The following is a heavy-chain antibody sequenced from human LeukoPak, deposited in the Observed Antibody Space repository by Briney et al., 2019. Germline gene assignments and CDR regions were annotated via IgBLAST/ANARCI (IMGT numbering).Heavy chain of an antibody. D-gene: IGHD6-13*01. Sequence: MPSGTLSLTCAVSGGSISSSNWWSWVRQPPGKGLEWIGEIYHSGSINYNPSLKSRVTISVDKSKNQFSLKLSSVTAADTAVYYCARGPTLYCSSWYFQHWGQGTLVTVSS. J-gene: IGHJ1*01. CDR1: GGSISSSNW. CDR3: ARGPTLYCSSWYFQH. V-gene: IGHV4-4*02. CDR2: IYHSGSI.